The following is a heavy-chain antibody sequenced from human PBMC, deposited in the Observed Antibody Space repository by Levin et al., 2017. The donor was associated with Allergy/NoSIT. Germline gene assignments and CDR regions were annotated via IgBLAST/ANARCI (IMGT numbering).Heavy chain of an antibody. J-gene: IGHJ4*02. V-gene: IGHV1-69*04. CDR2: IIPILGIA. D-gene: IGHD1-14*01. Sequence: SVKVSCKASGGTFSSYAISWVRQAPGQGLEWMGRIIPILGIANYAQKFQGRVTITADKSTSTAYMELSSLRSEDTAVYYCALRPPVEGPEYYFDYWGQGTLVTVSS. CDR3: ALRPPVEGPEYYFDY. CDR1: GGTFSSYA.